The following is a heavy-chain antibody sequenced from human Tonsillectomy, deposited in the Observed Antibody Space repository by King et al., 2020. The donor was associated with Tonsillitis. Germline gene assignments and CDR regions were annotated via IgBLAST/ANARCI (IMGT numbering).Heavy chain of an antibody. CDR3: AKTPAGTALNSYSYMDV. CDR2: ITHTGST. V-gene: IGHV4-34*01. D-gene: IGHD2-21*02. CDR1: GGSFSDYN. Sequence: VQLQQWGAGLLKPSEPLSLTCAVYGGSFSDYNWSWIRQSPGKELEWIGEITHTGSTRYNPSLKSRVTISVDMPKRQCSLRVTSVTAADTAVYYCAKTPAGTALNSYSYMDVWAKGTTVTVSS. J-gene: IGHJ6*03.